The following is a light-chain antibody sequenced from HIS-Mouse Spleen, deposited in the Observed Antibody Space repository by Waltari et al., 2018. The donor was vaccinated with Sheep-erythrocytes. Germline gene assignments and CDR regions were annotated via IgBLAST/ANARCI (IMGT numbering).Light chain of an antibody. CDR3: QQFNNYPRT. CDR2: DAS. J-gene: IGKJ1*01. V-gene: IGKV1D-13*01. CDR1: QGISSA. Sequence: AIQLTQSPSSLSASVGDRVTITCRASQGISSALAWYQQKPGNAPKLLVYDASSLESGVPSRVSGSGSGTDFTLTISSLQPEDFATYYCQQFNNYPRTFGQGTKVEIK.